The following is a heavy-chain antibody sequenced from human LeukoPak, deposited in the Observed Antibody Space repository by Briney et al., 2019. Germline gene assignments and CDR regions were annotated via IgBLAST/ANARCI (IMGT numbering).Heavy chain of an antibody. CDR3: AKGSPMDV. V-gene: IGHV3-30*02. J-gene: IGHJ6*03. CDR2: IWYGGSNK. Sequence: GGSLRLSCAASGFTFSSHGMHWVRQAPGKGLEWVAVIWYGGSNKYYADSVKGRLTISRDNSKNTLYLQMNSLRAEDTAVYYCAKGSPMDVWGKGTTVTVSS. CDR1: GFTFSSHG.